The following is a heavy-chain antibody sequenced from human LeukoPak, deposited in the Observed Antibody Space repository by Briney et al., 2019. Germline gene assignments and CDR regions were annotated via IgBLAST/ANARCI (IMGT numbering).Heavy chain of an antibody. CDR3: ARAAGVVSTYWLFDY. V-gene: IGHV4-59*13. CDR2: IYYSGST. Sequence: SETLSLTCTVSGGSISPYYWSWIRQSPGQGLEWIGYIYYSGSTYYNPSLNNRLTMAVDTSKNQFSLKLSSVTAADTAVYYCARAAGVVSTYWLFDYWGQGTLVTVSS. CDR1: GGSISPYY. J-gene: IGHJ4*02. D-gene: IGHD2/OR15-2a*01.